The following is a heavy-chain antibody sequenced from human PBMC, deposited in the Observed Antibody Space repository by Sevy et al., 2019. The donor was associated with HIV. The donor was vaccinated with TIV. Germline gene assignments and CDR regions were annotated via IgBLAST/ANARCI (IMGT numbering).Heavy chain of an antibody. CDR2: IRYDGSNK. D-gene: IGHD3-3*01. CDR3: ARDRLGITISAEWGGGMDV. Sequence: GGSLRLSCAASGFTLSSYGMHWVRQAPGKGLEWVAVIRYDGSNKYYADSVKGRFTISRDNSKNTLYRQMNSLRAEETVVYYCARDRLGITISAEWGGGMDVWGQGTTVTVSS. CDR1: GFTLSSYG. J-gene: IGHJ6*02. V-gene: IGHV3-33*01.